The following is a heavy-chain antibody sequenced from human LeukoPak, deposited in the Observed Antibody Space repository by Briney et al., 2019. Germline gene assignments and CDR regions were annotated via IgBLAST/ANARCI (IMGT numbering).Heavy chain of an antibody. J-gene: IGHJ4*02. CDR2: ISGSGGST. V-gene: IGHV3-23*01. Sequence: GGSLRLSCAASGFTFSSYAMSWVRQAPGKGLEWVSAISGSGGSTYYADSVKGRFTISRDNSKNTLYLQMNGLRAEDTAVYYCARAHSSGWYYFDYWGQGTLVTVSS. D-gene: IGHD6-19*01. CDR1: GFTFSSYA. CDR3: ARAHSSGWYYFDY.